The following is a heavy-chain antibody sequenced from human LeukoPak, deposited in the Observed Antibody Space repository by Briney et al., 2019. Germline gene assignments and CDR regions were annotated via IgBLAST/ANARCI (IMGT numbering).Heavy chain of an antibody. V-gene: IGHV3-21*01. D-gene: IGHD3-3*01. J-gene: IGHJ3*02. Sequence: TTGGSLRLSCAGSGFTFSNSWMGWVRQAPGKGLEWVSSISSSSSYIYYADSVKGRFTISRDNAKNSLYLQMNSLRAEDTAVYYCARVIALRFLEWLKRGAFDIWGQGTMVTVSS. CDR3: ARVIALRFLEWLKRGAFDI. CDR2: ISSSSSYI. CDR1: GFTFSNSW.